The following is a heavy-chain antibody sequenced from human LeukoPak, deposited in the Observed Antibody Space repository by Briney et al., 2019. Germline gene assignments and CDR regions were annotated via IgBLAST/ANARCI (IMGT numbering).Heavy chain of an antibody. Sequence: ASVKVSCKASGYTFTGYYMRWVRQAPGQGLEWMGWINPNSGGTNYAQKFQGRVTMTRDTSISTAYMELSRLRSDDTAVYYCARDDSGYDSGVVVVAASWFDPWGQGTLVTVSS. CDR1: GYTFTGYY. CDR2: INPNSGGT. CDR3: ARDDSGYDSGVVVVAASWFDP. V-gene: IGHV1-2*02. J-gene: IGHJ5*02. D-gene: IGHD2-15*01.